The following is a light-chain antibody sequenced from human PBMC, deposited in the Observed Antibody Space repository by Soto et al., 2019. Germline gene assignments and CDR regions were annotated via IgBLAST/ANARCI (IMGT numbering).Light chain of an antibody. Sequence: EIVLTQSPGTLFLSPVERVTLSCRASQSVTSSYLAWYQQRPGQAPRLLIYGASRRATGIPDRFSGSGSGTDFTLTISRLEPEDFAVYYCQHYGSSPRTFGQGTKVDIK. V-gene: IGKV3-20*01. CDR2: GAS. CDR3: QHYGSSPRT. J-gene: IGKJ1*01. CDR1: QSVTSSY.